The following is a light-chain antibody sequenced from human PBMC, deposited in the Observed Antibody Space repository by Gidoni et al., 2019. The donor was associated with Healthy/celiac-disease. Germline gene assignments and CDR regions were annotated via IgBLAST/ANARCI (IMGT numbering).Light chain of an antibody. V-gene: IGKV3-11*01. Sequence: EIALTQSPATLYLSPGERATLTCRARQSVSSYLALYQQKPGQAPRLLIYDAANRATGIPARFSGSGSGTDFALTISSLEPEDYAVDYCQQRSNWPPAFTFGPGTKVDIK. CDR1: QSVSSY. CDR2: DAA. CDR3: QQRSNWPPAFT. J-gene: IGKJ3*01.